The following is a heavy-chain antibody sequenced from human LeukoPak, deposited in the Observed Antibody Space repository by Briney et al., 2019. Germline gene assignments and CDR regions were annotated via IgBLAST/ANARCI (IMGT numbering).Heavy chain of an antibody. CDR1: GFTFSSYS. D-gene: IGHD3-16*02. Sequence: GGSLRLSCAASGFTFSSYSMNWVRQAPGKGLEWVSYISSSSSTIYYADSVKGRFTISRDNAKNSLYLQMNSLRAEDTAVYYCAREALFYVWGSYRYDAFDIWGQGTMVTVSS. J-gene: IGHJ3*02. CDR3: AREALFYVWGSYRYDAFDI. CDR2: ISSSSSTI. V-gene: IGHV3-48*04.